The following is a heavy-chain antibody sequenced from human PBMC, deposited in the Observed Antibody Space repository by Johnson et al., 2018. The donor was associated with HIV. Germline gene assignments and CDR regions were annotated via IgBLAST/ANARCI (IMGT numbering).Heavy chain of an antibody. D-gene: IGHD5-18*01. CDR3: ARLPSGYSRDAFDI. CDR1: GFTFSSYW. Sequence: QEQLVESGGGLVQHGGSLRLSCAASGFTFSSYWMSWVRQAPGKGLEWVAVISYDGRSKFYADSAKGRFTISRDNSKNTLYLQMNSLRAEDTALYYCARLPSGYSRDAFDIWGQGTMVTVSS. V-gene: IGHV3-30*03. CDR2: ISYDGRSK. J-gene: IGHJ3*02.